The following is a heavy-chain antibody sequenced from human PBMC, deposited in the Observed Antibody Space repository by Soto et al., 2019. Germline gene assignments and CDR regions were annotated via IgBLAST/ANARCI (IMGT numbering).Heavy chain of an antibody. CDR3: ARKEYGDGLDV. J-gene: IGHJ6*02. Sequence: SETLSFTCTVSGGSISSYYWSWIRQPPGKGLEWIGYIYYSGSTNYTPSLNSRVTISVDTSKNQFSLQLSSVTAADTAVYYCARKEYGDGLDVWGQGTTVTVSS. CDR2: IYYSGST. V-gene: IGHV4-59*01. CDR1: GGSISSYY. D-gene: IGHD2-2*01.